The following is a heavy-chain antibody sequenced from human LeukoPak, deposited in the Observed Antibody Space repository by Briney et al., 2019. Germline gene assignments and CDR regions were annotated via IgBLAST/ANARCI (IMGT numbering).Heavy chain of an antibody. CDR2: ITSSGSTI. D-gene: IGHD5-12*01. V-gene: IGHV3-48*03. CDR1: GFTFSSYE. Sequence: GGSLRLSCAASGFTFSSYEMNWVCQAPGKGLEWVSYITSSGSTIYYADSVKGRFTISRDNAKNSLYLQMNSLRAEDTAVYYCARISAYVQGGAFDIWGQGIMVTVSS. J-gene: IGHJ3*02. CDR3: ARISAYVQGGAFDI.